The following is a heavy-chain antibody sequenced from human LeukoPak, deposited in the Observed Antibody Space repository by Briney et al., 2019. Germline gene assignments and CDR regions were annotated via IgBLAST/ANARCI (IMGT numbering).Heavy chain of an antibody. D-gene: IGHD5-24*01. CDR3: AREEMATGGVDY. Sequence: GASVKVSCKASGYTFTSYYMHWVRQAPGQGLEWMGIINSSGGSTSYAQKFQGRVTMTRDTSTSTVYMELSSLRSEDTAVYYCAREEMATGGVDYWGQGTLVTVSS. CDR1: GYTFTSYY. V-gene: IGHV1-46*01. CDR2: INSSGGST. J-gene: IGHJ4*02.